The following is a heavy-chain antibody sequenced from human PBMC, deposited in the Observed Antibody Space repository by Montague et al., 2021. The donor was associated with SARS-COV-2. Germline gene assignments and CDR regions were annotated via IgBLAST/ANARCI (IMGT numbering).Heavy chain of an antibody. CDR2: IYYSGST. D-gene: IGHD5-12*01. Sequence: SETLSLTCTVSGGSISSHYWSWIRQPPGKGLEWIGYIYYSGSTNYNPSLKSRVTISVDTSKNQFSLKLSSVTAADTAVYYCARTTWLRGYFDLWGRGTLVTVSS. V-gene: IGHV4-59*11. CDR3: ARTTWLRGYFDL. J-gene: IGHJ2*01. CDR1: GGSISSHY.